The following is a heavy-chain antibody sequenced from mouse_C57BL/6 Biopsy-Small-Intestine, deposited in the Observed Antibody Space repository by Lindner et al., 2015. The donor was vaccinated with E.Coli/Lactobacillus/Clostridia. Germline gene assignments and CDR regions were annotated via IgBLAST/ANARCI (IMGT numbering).Heavy chain of an antibody. D-gene: IGHD1-1*01. Sequence: VQLQESGAELVKPGASVKMSCKASDYTFTDFYLSWVKQRPGQGLEWIGKIGPGSNDTYYNEKFKGKATLTADKSSNTAYIHLSSLTSEDSAVYFCANIYYYGSSHLDYWGQGTTLTVSS. V-gene: IGHV1-77*01. CDR3: ANIYYYGSSHLDY. CDR2: IGPGSNDT. J-gene: IGHJ2*01. CDR1: DYTFTDFY.